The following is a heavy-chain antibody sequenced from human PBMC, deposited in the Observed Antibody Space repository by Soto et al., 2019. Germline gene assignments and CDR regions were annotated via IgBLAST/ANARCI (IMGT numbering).Heavy chain of an antibody. CDR2: LKSKVDGGTT. CDR3: TTVVGYGGTLDN. D-gene: IGHD5-12*01. Sequence: EVQLVESGGGLVKPGGSLRLSCAASEFTFRDAWMSWVRQAPGKGLQWVGRLKSKVDGGTTDYAAPVTGRFSISRDDSKNTLYLQINSLKTDDTAMYYCTTVVGYGGTLDNWGQGTLVTVSS. CDR1: EFTFRDAW. J-gene: IGHJ4*02. V-gene: IGHV3-15*01.